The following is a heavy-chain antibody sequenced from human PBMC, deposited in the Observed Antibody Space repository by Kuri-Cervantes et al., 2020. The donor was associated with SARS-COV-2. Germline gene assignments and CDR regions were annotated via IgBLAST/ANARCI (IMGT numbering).Heavy chain of an antibody. CDR3: ARARAGGYNDAFDI. CDR2: ISYDGSNK. Sequence: GESLKISWAASGFTFSSYWMHWVRQAPGKGLEWVAVISYDGSNKYYADSVKGRFTISRDNSKNTLYLQMNSLRAEDTAVYYCARARAGGYNDAFDIWGQGTMVTVSS. J-gene: IGHJ3*02. CDR1: GFTFSSYW. D-gene: IGHD5-24*01. V-gene: IGHV3-30-3*01.